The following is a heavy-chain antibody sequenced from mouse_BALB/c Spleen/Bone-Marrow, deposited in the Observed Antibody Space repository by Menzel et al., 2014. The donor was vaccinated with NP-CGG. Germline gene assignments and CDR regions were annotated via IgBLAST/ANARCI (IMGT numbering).Heavy chain of an antibody. CDR3: TRQYGNYYAMDY. CDR1: GYTFTSYW. J-gene: IGHJ4*01. V-gene: IGHV1S126*01. Sequence: VELMESGAELVRPGASVKVSCKASGYTFTSYWINWVKQRPGQGLEWIGNIYPSDSYTNYNQNFKDKATLAVDKSSSTAYMQLSSPTSEDSAVYYCTRQYGNYYAMDYWGQGTSVIVSS. CDR2: IYPSDSYT. D-gene: IGHD2-10*02.